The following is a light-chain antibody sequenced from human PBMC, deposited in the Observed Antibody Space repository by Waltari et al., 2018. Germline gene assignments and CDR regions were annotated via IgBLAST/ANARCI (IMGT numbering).Light chain of an antibody. V-gene: IGKV2-30*01. J-gene: IGKJ1*01. CDR1: RSLVSRDGNTY. CDR3: MQGTHWPWT. Sequence: DDVMTQSPLSLPVTLGQPASISCRSSRSLVSRDGNTYFNWFLQRPGQSPRRLLYKVSNRDSGVPDRFSGSGSGTDFTLRISRVEAEDVGVYYCMQGTHWPWTFGQGTKVEIK. CDR2: KVS.